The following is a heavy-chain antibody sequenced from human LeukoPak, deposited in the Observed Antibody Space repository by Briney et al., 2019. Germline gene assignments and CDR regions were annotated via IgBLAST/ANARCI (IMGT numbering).Heavy chain of an antibody. Sequence: ASVKVSCKASGYTFTGYYMHWLRQAPGQGLEWMGWISPNSGGTNYAQKFQGRVTMTRDTSISTAYMELSRLSSDDTAVYYCASGYSSGWYYFDYWGQGTLVTVSS. CDR1: GYTFTGYY. V-gene: IGHV1-2*02. J-gene: IGHJ4*02. CDR2: ISPNSGGT. D-gene: IGHD6-19*01. CDR3: ASGYSSGWYYFDY.